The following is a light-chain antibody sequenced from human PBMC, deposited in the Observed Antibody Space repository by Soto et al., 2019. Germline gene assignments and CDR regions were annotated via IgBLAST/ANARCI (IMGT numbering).Light chain of an antibody. J-gene: IGKJ1*01. CDR1: QSVTTQ. Sequence: IVLTQSPGTLSFPPGERATLSCRASQSVTTQLAWYQQKPGQAPRLIIHGASSRATGVPDRITGSGSGTDFTLSISRLEPEDFAVYYCQQYGGSTRTFGQGTKVDIK. V-gene: IGKV3-20*01. CDR3: QQYGGSTRT. CDR2: GAS.